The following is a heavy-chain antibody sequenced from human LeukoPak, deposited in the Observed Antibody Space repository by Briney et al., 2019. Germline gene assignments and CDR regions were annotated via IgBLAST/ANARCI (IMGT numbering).Heavy chain of an antibody. CDR1: GFSFSNYG. CDR2: IWYDGSNK. J-gene: IGHJ4*02. CDR3: ARGRDLLSY. D-gene: IGHD1-26*01. V-gene: IGHV3-33*01. Sequence: PGGSLRLSCAASGFSFSNYGMHWVRQAPDKGLEWVAVIWYDGSNKYYADSVKGRFTISRDNSKNTLYLQMNSLRVEDTAVYYCARGRDLLSYWGQGTLVTVSS.